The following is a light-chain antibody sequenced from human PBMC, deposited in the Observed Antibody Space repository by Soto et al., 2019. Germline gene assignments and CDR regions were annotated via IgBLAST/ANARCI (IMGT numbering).Light chain of an antibody. Sequence: EIVLTQSPGTLSLSPGESATLSCRATQTISSNYLAWYQQKPGQAPKLLIHGASTRATGIPDRFSGSGSGTDFTLTISRLEPEDFAVYYCQLYGSSPKTFGQGTKVEV. V-gene: IGKV3-20*01. CDR1: QTISSNY. CDR3: QLYGSSPKT. J-gene: IGKJ1*01. CDR2: GAS.